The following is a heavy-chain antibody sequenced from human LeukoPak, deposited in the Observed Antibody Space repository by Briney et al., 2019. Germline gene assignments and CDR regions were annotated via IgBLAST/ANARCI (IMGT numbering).Heavy chain of an antibody. CDR3: ARVQGDMVRGVIILGYYFDY. Sequence: GGSLRLSCAASGFTFSSYSMNWVRQAPGKGLEWVSSISSSSSSYIYYADSVKGRFTISRDNAKNSLYLQMNSLRAEDTAVYYCARVQGDMVRGVIILGYYFDYWGQGTLVTVSS. V-gene: IGHV3-21*01. D-gene: IGHD3-10*01. CDR2: ISSSSSSYI. J-gene: IGHJ4*02. CDR1: GFTFSSYS.